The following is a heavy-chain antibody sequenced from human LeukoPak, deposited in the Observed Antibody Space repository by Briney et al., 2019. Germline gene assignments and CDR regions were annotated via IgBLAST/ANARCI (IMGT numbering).Heavy chain of an antibody. V-gene: IGHV4-39*01. J-gene: IGHJ2*01. CDR2: IYYSGST. CDR3: ARQTDWYFDL. Sequence: SETLSLTCTVSGDSISSYYWGWIRQPPGKGLEWIGSIYYSGSTYYNPSLKSRVTISVDTSKNQFSLKLSSVTAADTAVYYCARQTDWYFDLWGRGTLVTVSS. D-gene: IGHD1-14*01. CDR1: GDSISSYY.